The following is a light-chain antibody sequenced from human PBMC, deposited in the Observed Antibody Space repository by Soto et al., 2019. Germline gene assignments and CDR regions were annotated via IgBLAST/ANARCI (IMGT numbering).Light chain of an antibody. CDR2: GAS. CDR3: QHYGSSLWT. CDR1: QSVSSTY. J-gene: IGKJ1*01. Sequence: EIVLTQSPGTLSLSPGERATLSCRASQSVSSTYIDWYQQKPGQAPRLLIYGASSRATGIPDRFSGSGSGTDFSLTISRLEAEDFAVYYCQHYGSSLWTFGQGTKVEIK. V-gene: IGKV3-20*01.